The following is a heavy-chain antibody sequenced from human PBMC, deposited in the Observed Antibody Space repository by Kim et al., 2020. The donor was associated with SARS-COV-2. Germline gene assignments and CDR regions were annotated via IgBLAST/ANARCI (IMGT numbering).Heavy chain of an antibody. CDR1: GGSISSGGYY. J-gene: IGHJ5*02. D-gene: IGHD6-19*01. CDR3: AGARRRDSSGARGNWFEH. V-gene: IGHV4-31*03. Sequence: SETLSLTCTVSGGSISSGGYYWSWIRQHPGKGLEWIGYIYYSGSTYYNPSLKSRVTISVDTSKNQFSLKLSSVTAADTAVYYCAGARRRDSSGARGNWFEHWGQGTRVTVSS. CDR2: IYYSGST.